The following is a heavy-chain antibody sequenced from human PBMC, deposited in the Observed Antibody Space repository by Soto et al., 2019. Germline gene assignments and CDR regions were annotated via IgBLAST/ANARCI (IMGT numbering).Heavy chain of an antibody. CDR3: ARHGRYYYYYMDV. J-gene: IGHJ6*03. Sequence: GESLKISCKGSGYSVTSYWSGWVRQMPGKGLEWMGIIYPGDSDTRYSPSFQGQVTISADKSISTAYLQWSSLKASDTAMYYCARHGRYYYYYMDVWGKGTTVTVSS. CDR1: GYSVTSYW. V-gene: IGHV5-51*01. CDR2: IYPGDSDT.